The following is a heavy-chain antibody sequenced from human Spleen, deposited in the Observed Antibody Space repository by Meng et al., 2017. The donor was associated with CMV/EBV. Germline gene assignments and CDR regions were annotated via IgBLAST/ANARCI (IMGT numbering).Heavy chain of an antibody. D-gene: IGHD2-2*01. J-gene: IGHJ5*02. Sequence: SETLSLTCTVSGGSISSSSYYWGWIRQPPGKGLEWIGSIYYSGSTYYNPSLKSRVTISVDTSKNQFSLKLSSVTAADTAVYYCAREGHCSSTSCYGDWFDPWGQGTLFTVSS. V-gene: IGHV4-39*07. CDR3: AREGHCSSTSCYGDWFDP. CDR1: GGSISSSSYY. CDR2: IYYSGST.